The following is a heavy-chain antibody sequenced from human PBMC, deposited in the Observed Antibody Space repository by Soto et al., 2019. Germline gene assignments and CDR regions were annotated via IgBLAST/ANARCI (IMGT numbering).Heavy chain of an antibody. CDR2: FNPELGES. CDR1: RCPRTESS. Sequence: SVKVSCNVSRCPRTESSMHWVLQAPGQGLEWMGSFNPELGESNYAQKFQGRVTITADKSTSTAYMELSSLRSEDTAVYYCARDGLELPFDYWGQGTLVTVSS. CDR3: ARDGLELPFDY. V-gene: IGHV1-24*01. J-gene: IGHJ4*02. D-gene: IGHD1-7*01.